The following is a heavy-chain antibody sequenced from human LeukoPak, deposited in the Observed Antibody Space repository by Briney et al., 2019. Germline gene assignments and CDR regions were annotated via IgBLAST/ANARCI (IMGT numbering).Heavy chain of an antibody. J-gene: IGHJ5*02. CDR2: INPNSGGA. CDR1: GYTFTSYG. D-gene: IGHD3-3*01. V-gene: IGHV1-2*02. CDR3: ARGLQYYDFWSGYST. Sequence: ASVKVSCKASGYTFTSYGISWVRQAPGQGLEWMGWINPNSGGANYAQKFRGRVTMIRDTSISTAYVELSRLRSDDTAVYYCARGLQYYDFWSGYSTWGQGTLVTVSS.